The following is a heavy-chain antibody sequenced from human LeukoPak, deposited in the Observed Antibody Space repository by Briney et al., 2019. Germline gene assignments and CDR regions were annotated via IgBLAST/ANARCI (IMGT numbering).Heavy chain of an antibody. CDR2: MYTNGKA. D-gene: IGHD3-22*01. CDR1: GGSISSYW. J-gene: IGHJ3*02. Sequence: PSETLSLTCSVSGGSISSYWWNWVRQPAGKALEWIGRMYTNGKADYNPSLKTRLTMSVDTSKNQFSLKLSSVTAADTAVYYCARVSDSSGYYGSDAFDIWGQGTMVTVSS. CDR3: ARVSDSSGYYGSDAFDI. V-gene: IGHV4-4*07.